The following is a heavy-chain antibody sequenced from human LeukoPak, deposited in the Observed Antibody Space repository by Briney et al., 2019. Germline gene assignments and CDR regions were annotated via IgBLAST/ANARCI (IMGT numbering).Heavy chain of an antibody. CDR1: GGSISSYY. CDR3: ARTYCSSTSCYEGWFDP. D-gene: IGHD2-2*01. CDR2: IYCSGST. J-gene: IGHJ5*02. V-gene: IGHV4-59*12. Sequence: SETLSLTCTVSGGSISSYYWSWIRQPPGKGLEWIGYIYCSGSTNYNPSLKSRVTISVDTSKNQFSLKLSSVTAADTAVYYCARTYCSSTSCYEGWFDPWGQGTLVTVSA.